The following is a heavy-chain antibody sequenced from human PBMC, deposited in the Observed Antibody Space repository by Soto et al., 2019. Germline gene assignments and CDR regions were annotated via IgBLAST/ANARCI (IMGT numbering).Heavy chain of an antibody. V-gene: IGHV3-23*01. Sequence: SGGSLRLSCAASGFTFSSYAMSWVRQAPGKGLEWVPAISGSGGSTYYADSVKGRFTISRDNSKNTLYLQMNSLRAEDTAVYYCAKDEIADYYDSSGPPRGIWGQGTMVTVSS. CDR3: AKDEIADYYDSSGPPRGI. CDR1: GFTFSSYA. CDR2: ISGSGGST. J-gene: IGHJ3*02. D-gene: IGHD3-22*01.